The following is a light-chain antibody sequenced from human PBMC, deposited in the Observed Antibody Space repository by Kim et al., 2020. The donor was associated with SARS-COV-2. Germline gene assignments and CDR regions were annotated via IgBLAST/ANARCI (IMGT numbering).Light chain of an antibody. V-gene: IGLV6-57*03. Sequence: GKTVTISCTRSSGSIASNYVQWSQQRPGNAPSTVIYEDDQRPSGVPDRFSGSIDSSSNSASLTISGLKTEDEADYYCQSYDSSNVVFGGGTQLTVL. CDR3: QSYDSSNVV. J-gene: IGLJ7*01. CDR1: SGSIASNY. CDR2: EDD.